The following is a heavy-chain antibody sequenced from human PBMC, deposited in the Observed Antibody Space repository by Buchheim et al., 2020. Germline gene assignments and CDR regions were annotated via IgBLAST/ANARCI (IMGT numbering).Heavy chain of an antibody. J-gene: IGHJ6*02. CDR2: IYYTGAT. CDR3: ARDGYNNFGEYFAMDV. Sequence: QLQLQESGPGLVKPLQTLSLTCTVSGGSINRGGYYWSWIRQHSVRGLEWIGYIYYTGATYYSTSLKRPVSISVDMSKNQFSLRVNSVTAADTAVYFCARDGYNNFGEYFAMDVWGQGT. D-gene: IGHD4-11*01. V-gene: IGHV4-31*01. CDR1: GGSINRGGYY.